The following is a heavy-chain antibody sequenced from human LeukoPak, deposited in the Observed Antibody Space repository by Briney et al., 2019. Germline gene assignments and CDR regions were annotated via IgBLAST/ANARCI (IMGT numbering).Heavy chain of an antibody. D-gene: IGHD3-16*02. CDR2: IYYSGST. Sequence: PSETLSLTCTVPGGSISSYYWNWIRQPPGKGLEWIGHIYYSGSTKNNSSLKSRVTISVDTSKNQFSLKLSSVTAADTAVYYCARVRAVWGSYRFDYWGQGTLVTVSS. CDR3: ARVRAVWGSYRFDY. V-gene: IGHV4-59*01. J-gene: IGHJ4*02. CDR1: GGSISSYY.